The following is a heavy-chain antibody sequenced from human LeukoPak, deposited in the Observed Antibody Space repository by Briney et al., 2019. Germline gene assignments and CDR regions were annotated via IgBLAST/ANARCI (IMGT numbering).Heavy chain of an antibody. Sequence: GGSLRLSCAASGFTFSSYEMNWVRQAPGKGLECVSYLSSRGRTKYYADSVKGRFTISRDNAKNSLYLQMNSLRAEDTAVYYCARGKWEPLDYWGQGTLVTVSS. V-gene: IGHV3-48*03. CDR3: ARGKWEPLDY. CDR1: GFTFSSYE. CDR2: LSSRGRTK. D-gene: IGHD1-26*01. J-gene: IGHJ4*02.